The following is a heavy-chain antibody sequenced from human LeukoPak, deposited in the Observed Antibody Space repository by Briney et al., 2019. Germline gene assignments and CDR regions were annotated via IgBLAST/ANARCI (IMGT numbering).Heavy chain of an antibody. CDR3: ASLQYYGDYEMDV. D-gene: IGHD4-17*01. J-gene: IGHJ6*02. Sequence: GGSLRLSCAASGFTVSSNYMSCVRQAPGKGLEWVSVIYSGGSTYYADSVKGRFTISRDNSKNTLYLQMNSLRAEDTAVYYCASLQYYGDYEMDVWGQGTTVTVSS. V-gene: IGHV3-53*01. CDR2: IYSGGST. CDR1: GFTVSSNY.